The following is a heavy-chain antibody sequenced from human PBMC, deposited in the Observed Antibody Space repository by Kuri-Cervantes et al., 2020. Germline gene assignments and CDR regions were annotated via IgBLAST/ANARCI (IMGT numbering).Heavy chain of an antibody. Sequence: GGSLRLSCGVSGFTFSSYWMHWVRQASGKGLEWVGRIRGKAHSHATAYAASVKGRFTIARDDSKNTAYLQMNSLKTEDTAVYYCVFVAPGFLESDYWGQGTLVTVSS. CDR3: VFVAPGFLESDY. V-gene: IGHV3-73*01. CDR1: GFTFSSYW. CDR2: IRGKAHSHAT. J-gene: IGHJ4*02. D-gene: IGHD3-3*01.